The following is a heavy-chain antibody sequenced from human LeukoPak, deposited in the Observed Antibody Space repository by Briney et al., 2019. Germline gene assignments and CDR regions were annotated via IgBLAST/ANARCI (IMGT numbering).Heavy chain of an antibody. D-gene: IGHD6-6*01. CDR2: MNPNSGNT. CDR3: ARGHTSSYFDY. V-gene: IGHV1-8*03. Sequence: ASVTVSCKASGYTFTSYDINWVRQATGQGLEWMGWMNPNSGNTGYAQKFQGRLTITRNTSISTAYMELSNLRSEDTAVYYCARGHTSSYFDYWGQGTLVTVSS. J-gene: IGHJ4*02. CDR1: GYTFTSYD.